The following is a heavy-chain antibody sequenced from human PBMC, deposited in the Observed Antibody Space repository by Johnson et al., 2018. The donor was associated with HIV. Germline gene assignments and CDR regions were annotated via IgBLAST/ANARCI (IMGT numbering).Heavy chain of an antibody. Sequence: QVQLVESGGGVVQPGRSLRLSCAASGFTFSSYAMYWVRQAPGKGLEWVAGILYDGSNKYHADSVKGRFTISRGNSKNTLYLQMNSLRAEDTALYYCATLYDDILTGYYYYAFDIWGQGTMVTVSS. J-gene: IGHJ3*02. CDR3: ATLYDDILTGYYYYAFDI. V-gene: IGHV3-30-3*01. CDR2: ILYDGSNK. D-gene: IGHD3-9*01. CDR1: GFTFSSYA.